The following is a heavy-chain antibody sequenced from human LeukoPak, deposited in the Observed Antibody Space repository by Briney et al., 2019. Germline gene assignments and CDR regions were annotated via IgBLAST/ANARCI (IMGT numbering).Heavy chain of an antibody. D-gene: IGHD5-18*01. J-gene: IGHJ4*02. V-gene: IGHV4-39*07. CDR3: AREGTAMDPQLDY. CDR1: GGSISSSSYY. Sequence: PSETLSLTCTVSGGSISSSSYYWGWIRQPPGKGLEWIGSIYYSGSTYYNPSLKSRVTISVDTSKNQFSLKLSSVTAADTAVYYCAREGTAMDPQLDYWGQGTLVTVSS. CDR2: IYYSGST.